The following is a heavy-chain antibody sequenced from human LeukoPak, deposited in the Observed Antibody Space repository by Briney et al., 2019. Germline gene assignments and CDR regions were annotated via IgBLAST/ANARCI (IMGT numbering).Heavy chain of an antibody. J-gene: IGHJ6*03. V-gene: IGHV1-18*01. CDR1: GYTFVSYG. CDR3: ARNGYSSGWPSSNYYYYMDV. Sequence: ASVKVSCKASGYTFVSYGISWVRQAPGQGLEWMGWISAYNGYTNYAQKFQGRVTMTTDTSTSTAYMELRSLRSDDTAVYYCARNGYSSGWPSSNYYYYMDVWGKGTTVTVSS. D-gene: IGHD6-19*01. CDR2: ISAYNGYT.